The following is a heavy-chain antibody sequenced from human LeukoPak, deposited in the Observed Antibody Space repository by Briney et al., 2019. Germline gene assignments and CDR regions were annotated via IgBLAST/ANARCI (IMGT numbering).Heavy chain of an antibody. CDR2: ISAYNGNT. Sequence: ASVKVSCKASGYTFTGYYMHWVRQAPGQGLEWMGWISAYNGNTNYAQKLQGRVTMTTDTSTSTAYMELRSLRSDDTAVYYCARVGAAGTWWFDPWGQGTLVTVSS. D-gene: IGHD6-13*01. J-gene: IGHJ5*02. V-gene: IGHV1-18*04. CDR1: GYTFTGYY. CDR3: ARVGAAGTWWFDP.